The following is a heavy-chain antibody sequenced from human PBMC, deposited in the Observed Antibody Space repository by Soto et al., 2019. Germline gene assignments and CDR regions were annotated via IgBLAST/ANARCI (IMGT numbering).Heavy chain of an antibody. V-gene: IGHV3-74*01. J-gene: IGHJ4*02. CDR1: GFTFSSYW. D-gene: IGHD3-3*01. CDR3: ARDRGYDYLDY. Sequence: PGGSLRLSCAASGFTFSSYWMHWVRQAPGKGLVWVSRINTDGSSTTYADSVKGRFTISRDNAKDMLYLQMNSLRVEDTAVYFCARDRGYDYLDYWGQGTLVTVSS. CDR2: INTDGSST.